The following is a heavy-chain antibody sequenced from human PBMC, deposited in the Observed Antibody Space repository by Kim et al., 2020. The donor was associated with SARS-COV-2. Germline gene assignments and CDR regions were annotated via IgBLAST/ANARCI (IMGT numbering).Heavy chain of an antibody. V-gene: IGHV3-23*01. CDR2: ISGSGGII. CDR1: GFTFSSYA. Sequence: GGSLRLSCAGSGFTFSSYAMSWVRQAPGKGLEWVSSISGSGGIIYYADSVKGRFTISRDNSKKTLNLEMNSLRAEDTAVYYCAKWYGSGNYLEYYYGMDVWGQGTTVTVSS. CDR3: AKWYGSGNYLEYYYGMDV. J-gene: IGHJ6*02. D-gene: IGHD3-10*01.